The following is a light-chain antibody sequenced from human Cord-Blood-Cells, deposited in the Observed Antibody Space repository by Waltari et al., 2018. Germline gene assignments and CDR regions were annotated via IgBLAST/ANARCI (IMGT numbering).Light chain of an antibody. CDR3: SSYTSSSTLV. J-gene: IGLJ1*01. CDR1: SSHVPGDTH. V-gene: IGLV2-14*01. Sequence: THPAPLCGSPGKSIPISCPGTSSHVPGDTHLPWYQQNPGKAPKLMIYDVCNRPSGVSNRFSGSKSGNTASLTISGLQAEDEADYYCSSYTSSSTLVFGTGTKVTVL. CDR2: DVC.